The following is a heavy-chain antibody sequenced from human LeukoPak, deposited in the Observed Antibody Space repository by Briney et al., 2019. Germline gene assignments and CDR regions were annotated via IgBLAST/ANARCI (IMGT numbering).Heavy chain of an antibody. Sequence: GGSLKLSCAASGFTFSGSAMHWVRQASGKGLEWVGRIRSKANSYATAYAASVKGRFTISRDDSKNTAYLQMNSLKTEDTAVYYCARDGGYSYGVRNSRFDYWGQGTLVTVSS. CDR2: IRSKANSYAT. V-gene: IGHV3-73*01. CDR3: ARDGGYSYGVRNSRFDY. J-gene: IGHJ4*02. CDR1: GFTFSGSA. D-gene: IGHD5-18*01.